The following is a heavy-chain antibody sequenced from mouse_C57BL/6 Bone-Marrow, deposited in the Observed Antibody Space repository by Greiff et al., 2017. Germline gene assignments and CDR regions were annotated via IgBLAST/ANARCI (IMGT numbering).Heavy chain of an antibody. CDR2: IWWDDDK. CDR3: ARIKKTTGQYYFDY. CDR1: GSSLSTFGMG. J-gene: IGHJ2*01. Sequence: QVTLKESGPGILQPSQTLSLTCSFSGSSLSTFGMGVGWIRQPSGKGLEWLAHIWWDDDKYSKPALKSRLTISEDTSKNQVLLKIDNEGTADTATYYCARIKKTTGQYYFDYWGQGTTLTVSS. V-gene: IGHV8-8*01. D-gene: IGHD2-1*01.